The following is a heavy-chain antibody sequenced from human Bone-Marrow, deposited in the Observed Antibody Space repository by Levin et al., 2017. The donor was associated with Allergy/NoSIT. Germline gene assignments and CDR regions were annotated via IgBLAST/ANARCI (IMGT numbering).Heavy chain of an antibody. J-gene: IGHJ4*02. V-gene: IGHV3-64D*06. Sequence: GESLKISCSASGFTFSSYAMHWVRQAPGKGLEYVSAISSNGGSTYYADSVKGRFTISRDNSKNTLYLQMSSLRAEDTAVYYCVKSRGIVVVPAPQLPLFDYWGQGTLVTVSS. CDR3: VKSRGIVVVPAPQLPLFDY. D-gene: IGHD2-2*01. CDR1: GFTFSSYA. CDR2: ISSNGGST.